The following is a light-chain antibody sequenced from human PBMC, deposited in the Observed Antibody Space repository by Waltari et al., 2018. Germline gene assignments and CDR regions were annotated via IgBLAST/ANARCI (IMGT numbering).Light chain of an antibody. CDR2: KDT. Sequence: SNELTQPPSVSVSPGQTARITCSGDALADEFTFWYQQKPGQAPVLLIYKDTERASGIPERFSGSSSGTRVRLTISGVQAEDEADYYCQSADSSGTYALVFGGGTKLTVL. J-gene: IGLJ2*01. V-gene: IGLV3-25*03. CDR3: QSADSSGTYALV. CDR1: ALADEF.